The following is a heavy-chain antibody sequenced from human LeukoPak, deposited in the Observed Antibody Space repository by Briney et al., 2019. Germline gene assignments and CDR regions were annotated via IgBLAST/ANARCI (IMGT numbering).Heavy chain of an antibody. CDR3: ARGGDWKFDY. V-gene: IGHV4-61*03. CDR1: GGSISSGGYY. D-gene: IGHD1-1*01. Sequence: SETLSLTCTVSGGSISSGGYYWSWIRQPPGKGLEWIGEIHHSGRLNYSPSLKSRVTISVDKSKNHFSLNLNSITPADTAIYYCARGGDWKFDYWGQGALVTVSS. J-gene: IGHJ4*02. CDR2: IHHSGRL.